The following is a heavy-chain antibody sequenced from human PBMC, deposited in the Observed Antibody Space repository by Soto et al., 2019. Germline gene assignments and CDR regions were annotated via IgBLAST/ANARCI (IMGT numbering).Heavy chain of an antibody. D-gene: IGHD4-17*01. CDR1: GYTFIDYG. J-gene: IGHJ4*02. CDR2: ISAYNGNT. V-gene: IGHV1-18*01. Sequence: QVQLVQSGAEVKKPGASVKVSCKASGYTFIDYGFSWVRQAPGQGLEWMGWISAYNGNTRNAQKFNGRLIMTRQTSTSTAYMELWSLRSDDTAVYYCARDDRVYGDYGVKFDSWGQGTLVTVSS. CDR3: ARDDRVYGDYGVKFDS.